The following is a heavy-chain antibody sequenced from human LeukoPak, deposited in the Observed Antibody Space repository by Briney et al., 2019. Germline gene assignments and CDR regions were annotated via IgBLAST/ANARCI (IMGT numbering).Heavy chain of an antibody. J-gene: IGHJ4*02. Sequence: ASVKVSCKASGYTFTSYVINWVRQATGQGVEWMGWMNPNSGNTGYAQKFQGRVTITRNTSTSTAYMELSSLRSEDTAVYYCARGPYSGSYLFDYWGQGTLVTVSS. CDR3: ARGPYSGSYLFDY. CDR1: GYTFTSYV. V-gene: IGHV1-8*03. CDR2: MNPNSGNT. D-gene: IGHD1-26*01.